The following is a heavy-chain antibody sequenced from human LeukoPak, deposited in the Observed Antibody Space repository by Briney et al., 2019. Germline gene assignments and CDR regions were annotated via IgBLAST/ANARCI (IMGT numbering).Heavy chain of an antibody. CDR3: VRGVLGSWAKNIDY. Sequence: PSETLSLTCTVSGGSISSSNYYWGWIRQPPGKGLEWIGSFYYSGSIYYNPSLKSRVTISVDTSKNQFSLKLNSVTAADTAVYYCVRGVLGSWAKNIDYWGQGTLVTVSS. CDR2: FYYSGSI. D-gene: IGHD2-15*01. V-gene: IGHV4-39*07. J-gene: IGHJ4*02. CDR1: GGSISSSNYY.